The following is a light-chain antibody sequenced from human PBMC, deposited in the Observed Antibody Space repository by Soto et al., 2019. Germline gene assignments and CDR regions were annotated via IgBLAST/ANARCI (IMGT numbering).Light chain of an antibody. CDR2: EVS. CDR3: NSYGGSSNVI. CDR1: SSDVGGYNY. V-gene: IGLV2-8*01. J-gene: IGLJ2*01. Sequence: QSALTQPPSASGSPGQSVTISCTGTSSDVGGYNYVSWYQQHPGKAPKLMIYEVSKRPSGVPDRFSGSKSGNTASLTVSGLQAEDEADYYCNSYGGSSNVIFGGGTKVTVL.